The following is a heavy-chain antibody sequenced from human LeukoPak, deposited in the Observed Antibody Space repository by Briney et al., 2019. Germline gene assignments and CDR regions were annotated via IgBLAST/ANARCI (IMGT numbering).Heavy chain of an antibody. D-gene: IGHD3-22*01. CDR3: ARDGPDSSGFDY. Sequence: SETLSLTCTVSGYSISSGYYWGWIRPPPGKGLEWIGSIYHSGSTYYNPSLKSRVTISVDTSKNQFSLKLSSVTAADTAVYYCARDGPDSSGFDYWGQGTLVTVSS. CDR1: GYSISSGYY. J-gene: IGHJ4*02. V-gene: IGHV4-38-2*02. CDR2: IYHSGST.